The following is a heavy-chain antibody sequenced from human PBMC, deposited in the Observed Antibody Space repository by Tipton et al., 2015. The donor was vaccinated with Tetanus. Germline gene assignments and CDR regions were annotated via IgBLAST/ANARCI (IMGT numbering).Heavy chain of an antibody. CDR2: SWYDGTDK. CDR3: AREADCSGGSCFSGDFDN. J-gene: IGHJ4*02. D-gene: IGHD2-15*01. V-gene: IGHV3-33*01. CDR1: GFIFSSYG. Sequence: SLRLSCAASGFIFSSYGIHWVRQAPGKGLEWVAVSWYDGTDKYYADSVKGRFTISRDNSKNTLYLQMNSLRAEDTGVYYCAREADCSGGSCFSGDFDNWGQGTQVTVSS.